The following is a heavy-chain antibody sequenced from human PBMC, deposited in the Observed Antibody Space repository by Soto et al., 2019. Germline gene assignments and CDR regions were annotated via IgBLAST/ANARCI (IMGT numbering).Heavy chain of an antibody. J-gene: IGHJ4*02. D-gene: IGHD3-22*01. Sequence: QVQLVESGGGVVQSGRSLRLSCAASGFTFSSYGMHWVRQAPGKGLEWVAVIWYDGSNKYYADSVKGRFTISRDNSKNTLYLQMNSLRAEDTAVYYCARARAVITNYFDYWGQGTLVTVSS. CDR1: GFTFSSYG. V-gene: IGHV3-33*01. CDR3: ARARAVITNYFDY. CDR2: IWYDGSNK.